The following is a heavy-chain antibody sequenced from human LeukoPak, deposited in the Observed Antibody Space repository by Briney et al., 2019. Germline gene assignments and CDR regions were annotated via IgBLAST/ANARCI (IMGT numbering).Heavy chain of an antibody. CDR3: AKGSSGWYEDFDY. J-gene: IGHJ4*02. Sequence: GGSLRLSCAASGFTFSTYSMIWVRQAPGKGLEWVAVISYDGSNKYYADSVKGRFTISRDNSKNTLYLQMNSLRAEDTAVYYCAKGSSGWYEDFDYWGQGTLVTVSS. CDR1: GFTFSTYS. D-gene: IGHD6-19*01. V-gene: IGHV3-30*18. CDR2: ISYDGSNK.